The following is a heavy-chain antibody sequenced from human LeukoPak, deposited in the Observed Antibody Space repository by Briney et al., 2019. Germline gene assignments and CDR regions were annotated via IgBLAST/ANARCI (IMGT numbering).Heavy chain of an antibody. CDR3: ARDSMIYPKYFDY. CDR1: GFTFSTYN. D-gene: IGHD2/OR15-2a*01. V-gene: IGHV3-7*01. Sequence: GGSLRLSCAASGFTFSTYNMNWVRQAPGKGLEWVANIKQDGSEKYYVDSVKGRFTISRDNAKNSLYLQMNSLRAEDTAVYYCARDSMIYPKYFDYWGQGTLVTVSS. CDR2: IKQDGSEK. J-gene: IGHJ4*02.